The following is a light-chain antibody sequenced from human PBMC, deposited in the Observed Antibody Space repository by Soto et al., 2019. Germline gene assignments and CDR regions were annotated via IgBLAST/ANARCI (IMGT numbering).Light chain of an antibody. CDR3: SSYTSSSTIFV. CDR2: EVS. V-gene: IGLV2-14*01. CDR1: SSDIGGYKY. J-gene: IGLJ1*01. Sequence: QSALTQPASVSGSPGQSITISCTGTSSDIGGYKYVSWYQQHPGKAPKLMIYEVSNRPSGVSNRFSGSKSGNTASLTISGLQAEDEGDYYCSSYTSSSTIFVFGTGTKLTVL.